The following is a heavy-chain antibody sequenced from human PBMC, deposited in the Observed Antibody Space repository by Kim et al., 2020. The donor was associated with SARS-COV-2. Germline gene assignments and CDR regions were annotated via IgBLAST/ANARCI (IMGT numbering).Heavy chain of an antibody. V-gene: IGHV1-46*01. CDR2: INPSGGST. CDR3: ARARFYDSSGYPYYYYYYGMDV. D-gene: IGHD3-22*01. Sequence: ASVKVSCKASGYTFTSYYMHWVRQAPGQGLEWMGIINPSGGSTSYAQKFQGRVTMTRDTSTSTVYMELSSLRSEDTAVYYCARARFYDSSGYPYYYYYYGMDVWGQGTTVTVSS. J-gene: IGHJ6*02. CDR1: GYTFTSYY.